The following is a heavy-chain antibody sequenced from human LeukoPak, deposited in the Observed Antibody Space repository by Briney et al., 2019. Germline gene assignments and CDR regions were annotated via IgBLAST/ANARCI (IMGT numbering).Heavy chain of an antibody. CDR3: ARGGDLGYCSSTSCSNWFDP. CDR2: VYYSGST. V-gene: IGHV4-59*01. D-gene: IGHD2-2*01. J-gene: IGHJ5*02. CDR1: GGSISSYY. Sequence: SETLSLTCTVSGGSISSYYWSWIRQPPGKGLEWIGYVYYSGSTNYNPSLKSRVTISVDTSKNQFSLKLSSVTAADTAVYYCARGGDLGYCSSTSCSNWFDPWGKGTLVTVSS.